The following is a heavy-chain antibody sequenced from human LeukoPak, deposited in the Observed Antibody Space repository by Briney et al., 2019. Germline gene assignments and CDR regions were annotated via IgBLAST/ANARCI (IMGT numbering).Heavy chain of an antibody. Sequence: SETLSLTCAVYGGSFSGYYWSWIRQPPGKGLEWIGEINHSGSTNYNPSLKSRVTISVDTSKKRFSLKLSSVTAADTAVYYCVTYYFDSSGPKKNYWGQGALVTVSS. J-gene: IGHJ4*02. CDR1: GGSFSGYY. CDR3: VTYYFDSSGPKKNY. CDR2: INHSGST. D-gene: IGHD3-22*01. V-gene: IGHV4-34*01.